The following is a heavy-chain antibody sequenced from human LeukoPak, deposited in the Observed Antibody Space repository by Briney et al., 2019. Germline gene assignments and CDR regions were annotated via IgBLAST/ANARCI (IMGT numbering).Heavy chain of an antibody. J-gene: IGHJ4*02. V-gene: IGHV3-48*01. CDR2: ISSSSSTI. D-gene: IGHD6-13*01. Sequence: PGGSLRLSCAASGFTFSSYSMNWVRQAPGKGLEWVSYISSSSSTIYYADSVKGRFTISRDNSKNTLYPQMDSLRAEDTAVYYCVKKGLAAAGQFDYWGQGTLVTVSS. CDR3: VKKGLAAAGQFDY. CDR1: GFTFSSYS.